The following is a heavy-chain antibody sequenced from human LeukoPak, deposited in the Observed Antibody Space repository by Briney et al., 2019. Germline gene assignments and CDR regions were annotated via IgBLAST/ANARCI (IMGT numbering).Heavy chain of an antibody. J-gene: IGHJ6*02. V-gene: IGHV3-15*01. CDR2: IKSKTDGGTT. Sequence: GGSLRLSCAASGFTFSNAWMSWARQAPGKGLEWVGRIKSKTDGGTTDYAAPVKGRFTISRDDSKNTLYLQTNSLKTEDTAVYYCTTARLYGSGSYYYYGMDVWGQGTTVTVSS. CDR1: GFTFSNAW. D-gene: IGHD3-10*01. CDR3: TTARLYGSGSYYYYGMDV.